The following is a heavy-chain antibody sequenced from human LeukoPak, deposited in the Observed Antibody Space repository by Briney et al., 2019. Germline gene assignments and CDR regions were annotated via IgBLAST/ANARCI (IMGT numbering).Heavy chain of an antibody. D-gene: IGHD6-13*01. V-gene: IGHV4-59*01. CDR1: GGSINSYY. CDR3: ARGLAAAGTSYFDY. J-gene: IGHJ4*02. Sequence: SETLSLTCTVSGGSINSYYWSWIRQPPGKGLEWIGYIYYSGSTNYSPSLKGRVTISVDTSKNQFSLKLSSVTAADTAAYYCARGLAAAGTSYFDYWSQGTLVTVSS. CDR2: IYYSGST.